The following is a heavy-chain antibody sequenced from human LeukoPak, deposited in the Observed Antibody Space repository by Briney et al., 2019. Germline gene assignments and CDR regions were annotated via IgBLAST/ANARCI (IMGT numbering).Heavy chain of an antibody. CDR3: ARDRGSLAVGDSRTSDY. CDR1: GYTFTSYA. V-gene: IGHV1-18*01. D-gene: IGHD6-19*01. Sequence: ASVKVSCKASGYTFTSYAMNWVRQAPGQGLEWMGWISAYNYNTNYAQKFQDRVIMTTDTSTNTAYMELGSLRFDDTAVYYCARDRGSLAVGDSRTSDYWGQGTLVTVSS. J-gene: IGHJ4*02. CDR2: ISAYNYNT.